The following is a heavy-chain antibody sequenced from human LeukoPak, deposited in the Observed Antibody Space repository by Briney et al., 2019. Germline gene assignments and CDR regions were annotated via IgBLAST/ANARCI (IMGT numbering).Heavy chain of an antibody. CDR3: ARLRNLYLRGVHYYYYMDV. J-gene: IGHJ6*03. D-gene: IGHD3-10*02. CDR1: GGSISSYY. Sequence: SETLSLTCTVSGGSISSYYWSWIRQPPGKGLEWIGYIYYSGSTYYNPSLKSRVTISVDTSKNQFSLKLSSVTAADTAVYYCARLRNLYLRGVHYYYYMDVWGKGTTVTISS. V-gene: IGHV4-59*08. CDR2: IYYSGST.